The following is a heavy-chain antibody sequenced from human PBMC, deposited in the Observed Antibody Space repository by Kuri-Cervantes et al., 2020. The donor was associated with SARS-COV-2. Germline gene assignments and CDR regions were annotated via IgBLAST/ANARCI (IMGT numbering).Heavy chain of an antibody. CDR1: GFIFSSYA. D-gene: IGHD2/OR15-2a*01. V-gene: IGHV3-30*04. Sequence: GGSLRLSCAGSGFIFSSYALHWVRRAPGKGLEWMALISYDGSVRHYAESVKGRFTISRDNFNDTLFLQMNSLRPDDTAVYYCAKDPAPDCSTRSCSFDYWGQGARVTVSS. CDR2: ISYDGSVR. J-gene: IGHJ4*03. CDR3: AKDPAPDCSTRSCSFDY.